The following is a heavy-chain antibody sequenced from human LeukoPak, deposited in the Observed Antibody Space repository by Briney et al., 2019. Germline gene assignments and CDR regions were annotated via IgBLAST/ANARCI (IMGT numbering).Heavy chain of an antibody. CDR2: ISGGGVTT. Sequence: GGSLRLSCAASGFTFSSYGMHWVRQAPGKGLEWVSAISGGGVTTHYAGSVKGRFSISRDNSKNTLYLQMNSLRAEDTALYYCAKKVVVGATSPYSDFQDWGQGTLVTVSS. CDR1: GFTFSSYG. J-gene: IGHJ1*01. V-gene: IGHV3-23*01. D-gene: IGHD1-26*01. CDR3: AKKVVVGATSPYSDFQD.